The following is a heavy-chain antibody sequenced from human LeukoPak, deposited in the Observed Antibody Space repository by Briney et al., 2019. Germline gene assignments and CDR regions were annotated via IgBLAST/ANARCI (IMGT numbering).Heavy chain of an antibody. J-gene: IGHJ4*02. D-gene: IGHD3-22*01. V-gene: IGHV1-69*04. Sequence: GASVKVSCKASGGTFSRYAISWVRQAPGQGLEWMGRIIPILGIANYAQKFQGRVTITADKSTSTAYMELSSLRSEDTAVYYCARGRYDSSGYRKFDYWGQGTLVTVSS. CDR3: ARGRYDSSGYRKFDY. CDR2: IIPILGIA. CDR1: GGTFSRYA.